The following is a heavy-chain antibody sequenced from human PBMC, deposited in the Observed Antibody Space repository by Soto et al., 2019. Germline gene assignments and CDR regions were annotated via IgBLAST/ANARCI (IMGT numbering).Heavy chain of an antibody. J-gene: IGHJ3*02. V-gene: IGHV3-7*03. CDR3: ARRYSGGRALDI. D-gene: IGHD5-12*01. CDR2: IKQGGSEK. Sequence: SGGSLRLSCAASGFSLSSYAMDWVRQAPGKGLEWVANIKQGGSEKYYVDPVKGRFTISRDNAKNSLYLQMDSLRAEDTAVYYCARRYSGGRALDICGQGTMVTVSS. CDR1: GFSLSSYA.